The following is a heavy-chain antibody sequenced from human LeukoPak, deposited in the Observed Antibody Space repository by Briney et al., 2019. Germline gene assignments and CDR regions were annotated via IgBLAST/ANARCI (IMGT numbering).Heavy chain of an antibody. CDR1: GFTFSSYS. CDR2: IYYSGST. V-gene: IGHV4-59*01. Sequence: GSLRLSCAASGFTFSSYSMNWVRQPPGKGLEWIASIYYSGSTYYNPSLKSRVTISVDTSKNHFSLKLSSVTAADTAVYYCGRYSSGSSGMDVWGQGTTVTVSS. CDR3: GRYSSGSSGMDV. D-gene: IGHD4-11*01. J-gene: IGHJ6*02.